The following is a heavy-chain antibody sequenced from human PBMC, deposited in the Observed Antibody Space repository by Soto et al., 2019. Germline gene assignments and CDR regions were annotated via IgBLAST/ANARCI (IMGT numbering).Heavy chain of an antibody. CDR2: ISYYGSNK. CDR1: GFTFSSYA. J-gene: IGHJ6*03. D-gene: IGHD3-16*01. Sequence: QVQLVEAGGGVVQPGRSLRLSCAASGFTFSSYAMHWVRQAPGKGLEWVAVISYYGSNKYYADSVKGRFTISRTNSQNTLYLQMNSLRAEDTAVYYWAREGWGWGRALDVWGKGTTVTVSS. V-gene: IGHV3-30-3*01. CDR3: AREGWGWGRALDV.